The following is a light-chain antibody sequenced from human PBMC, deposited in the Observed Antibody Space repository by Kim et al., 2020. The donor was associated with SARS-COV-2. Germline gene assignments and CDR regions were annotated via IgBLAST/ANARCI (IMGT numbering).Light chain of an antibody. CDR1: QNINSH. V-gene: IGKV1-39*01. Sequence: DIQMTQSPSSLSASVGDRVTITCRTSQNINSHLNWYHQKPGRAPTLLIYAAATLQGGVPSRFSGSGPETDFTLTISSLQPQDFATYFCQQTYISPFTFGPGTKVDIK. CDR3: QQTYISPFT. J-gene: IGKJ3*01. CDR2: AAA.